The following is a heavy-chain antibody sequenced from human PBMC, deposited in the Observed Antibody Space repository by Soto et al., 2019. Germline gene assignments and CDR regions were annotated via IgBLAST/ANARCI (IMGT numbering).Heavy chain of an antibody. CDR3: TLIGGVGGHY. CDR2: ISGSGGSR. D-gene: IGHD3-10*01. Sequence: GGSLRLSCAASGFAFSSYAMAWVRQAPGKGLEWVSGISGSGGSRDYGDSVKGRFTISRDKSKSTLYLQMNSLKTEDTAVYYCTLIGGVGGHYWGQGTLVTVSS. CDR1: GFAFSSYA. J-gene: IGHJ4*02. V-gene: IGHV3-23*01.